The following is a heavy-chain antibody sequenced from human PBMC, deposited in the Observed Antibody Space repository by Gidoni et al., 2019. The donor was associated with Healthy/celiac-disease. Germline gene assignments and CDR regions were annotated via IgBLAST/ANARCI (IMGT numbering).Heavy chain of an antibody. D-gene: IGHD2-21*02. CDR3: ARGDTPVVTPGVEGAFDI. J-gene: IGHJ3*02. Sequence: QVQLVPSGAEGKKPGAAVKVSCEASGYPFTSYGISWVRQAPGQGLEWMGWISAYHGNTNYAQKLQGRVTMTTDTSTSTAYMALRSLRSDDTAVYYCARGDTPVVTPGVEGAFDIWGQGTMVTVSS. CDR1: GYPFTSYG. CDR2: ISAYHGNT. V-gene: IGHV1-18*01.